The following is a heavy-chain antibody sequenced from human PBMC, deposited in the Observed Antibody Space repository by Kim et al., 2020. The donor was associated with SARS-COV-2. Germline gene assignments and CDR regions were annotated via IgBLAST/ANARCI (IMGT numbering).Heavy chain of an antibody. V-gene: IGHV1-24*01. J-gene: IGHJ4*02. CDR3: ATVRMWDIVVVPAAIPPAYFDY. D-gene: IGHD2-2*01. Sequence: ASVKVSCKVSGYTLTELSMHWVRQAPGKGLEWMGGFDPEDGETIYAQKFQGRVTMTEDTSTDTAYMELSSLRSEDTAVYYCATVRMWDIVVVPAAIPPAYFDYWGQGTLVTVSS. CDR1: GYTLTELS. CDR2: FDPEDGET.